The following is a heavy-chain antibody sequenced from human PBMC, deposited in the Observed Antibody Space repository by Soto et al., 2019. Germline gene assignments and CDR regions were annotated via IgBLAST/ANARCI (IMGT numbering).Heavy chain of an antibody. CDR1: GYSISSGYY. CDR2: IYYSGST. D-gene: IGHD3-10*01. V-gene: IGHV4-38-2*01. J-gene: IGHJ4*02. CDR3: ARYYYGSGSYQDY. Sequence: PSETLSLTCAVSGYSISSGYYWGWIRQPPGKGLEWIGSIYYSGSTYYNPSLKSRVTISVDTSKNQFSLKLTSVTAADTAVYYCARYYYGSGSYQDYWGQGTLVTVSS.